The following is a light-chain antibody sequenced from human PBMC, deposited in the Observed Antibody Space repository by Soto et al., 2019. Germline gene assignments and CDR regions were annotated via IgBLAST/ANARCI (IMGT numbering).Light chain of an antibody. CDR1: QSISSW. CDR2: DAS. Sequence: DIQMTQSPSTLSSSFGDRVTITCRASQSISSWLAWYQQRPGKAPQLLIYDASTLESGVPSRFSGSGSGTEFTLTISSLTADDFATYYCQQYNTYWTFGQGTKVDIK. J-gene: IGKJ1*01. CDR3: QQYNTYWT. V-gene: IGKV1-5*01.